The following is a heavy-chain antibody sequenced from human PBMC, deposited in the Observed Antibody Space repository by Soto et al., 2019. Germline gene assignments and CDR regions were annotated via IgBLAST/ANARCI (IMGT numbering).Heavy chain of an antibody. D-gene: IGHD3-10*01. V-gene: IGHV5-51*01. CDR1: GCRVTSYW. CDR2: IYPGDSDT. CDR3: ARRDYYGSGGPLYGMDV. J-gene: IGHJ6*02. Sequence: GESLKISCKGSGCRVTSYWIGWVRQMPGKGLEWMGIIYPGDSDTRYSPSFQGQVTISADKSISTAYLQWSSLKASDTAMYYCARRDYYGSGGPLYGMDVWGQGTTVTVSS.